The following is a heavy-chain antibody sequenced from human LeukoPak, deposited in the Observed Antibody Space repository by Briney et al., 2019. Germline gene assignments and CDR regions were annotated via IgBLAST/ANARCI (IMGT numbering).Heavy chain of an antibody. Sequence: AGRSLRLSCAASGFTFNTYTMNWVRQAPGKGLEWVSSITASSTAIYSADSVKGRFTISRDNAKNFLYLQMNSLRAEETAGYYCARTYYDILTGYNPYFDYWGQGILVTVSS. CDR2: ITASSTAI. V-gene: IGHV3-21*01. CDR1: GFTFNTYT. CDR3: ARTYYDILTGYNPYFDY. D-gene: IGHD3-9*01. J-gene: IGHJ4*02.